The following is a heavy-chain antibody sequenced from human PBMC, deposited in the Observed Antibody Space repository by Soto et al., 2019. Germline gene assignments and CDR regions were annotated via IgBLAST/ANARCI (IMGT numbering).Heavy chain of an antibody. CDR2: ISYDGSNK. Sequence: PGGSLRLSCAASGFTFSSYAMHWVRQAPGKGLEWVAVISYDGSNKYYADSVKGRFTISRDNSKNTLYLQMNSLRAEDTAVYYCASLTNFWSGYYNFDYWGQGTLVTVSS. D-gene: IGHD3-3*01. CDR1: GFTFSSYA. CDR3: ASLTNFWSGYYNFDY. J-gene: IGHJ4*02. V-gene: IGHV3-30-3*01.